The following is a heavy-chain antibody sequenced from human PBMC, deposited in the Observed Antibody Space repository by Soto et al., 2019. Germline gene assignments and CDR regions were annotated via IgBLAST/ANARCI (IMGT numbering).Heavy chain of an antibody. D-gene: IGHD2-15*01. CDR2: IKQDGSEK. CDR1: GFTFSSYW. V-gene: IGHV3-7*01. J-gene: IGHJ4*02. Sequence: GGSLRLSCAASGFTFSSYWMSWVRQAPGKGLEWVANIKQDGSEKYYVDSVKGRFTISRDNAKNSLYLQMNSLRAEDTAVYYCAREDCSGGSCYPTQGFDYWGQGTLVTVSS. CDR3: AREDCSGGSCYPTQGFDY.